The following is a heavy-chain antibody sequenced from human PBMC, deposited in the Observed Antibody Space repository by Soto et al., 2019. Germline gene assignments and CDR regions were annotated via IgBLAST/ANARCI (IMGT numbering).Heavy chain of an antibody. CDR3: AKDGTAARLKGSMHX. CDR2: ISGSGGST. CDR1: GFTFSSYA. D-gene: IGHD6-6*01. V-gene: IGHV3-23*01. Sequence: GGSLRLSCAASGFTFSSYAMSWVRQAPGKGLEWVSSISGSGGSTYYADSVKGRFTISRDNSKNTLYLQMNSLRAEETAVYYCAKDGTAARLKGSMHXWGQGTPVTVS. J-gene: IGHJ6*02.